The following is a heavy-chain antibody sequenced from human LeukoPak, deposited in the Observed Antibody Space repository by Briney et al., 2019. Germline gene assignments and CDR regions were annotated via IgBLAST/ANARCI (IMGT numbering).Heavy chain of an antibody. CDR3: ARGPAAGDYYYYYMDV. J-gene: IGHJ6*03. V-gene: IGHV4-34*01. Sequence: SGTLSLTCVVYGGSFSGHYWSWVRQPPGKGLGWIGEINHSGGTNYNPSLKSRVTMSVDTSKNQFSLKLSSVTAADTAVYYCARGPAAGDYYYYYMDVWGKGTTVTVSS. CDR2: INHSGGT. D-gene: IGHD6-13*01. CDR1: GGSFSGHY.